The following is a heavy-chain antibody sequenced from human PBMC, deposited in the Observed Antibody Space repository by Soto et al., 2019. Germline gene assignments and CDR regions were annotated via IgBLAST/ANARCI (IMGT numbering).Heavy chain of an antibody. CDR1: GYTFTSYD. Sequence: ASVKVSCKASGYTFTSYDINWVRQAPGQGLEWMGWINPNSGGTNYAQKFQGWVTMTRDTSISTAYMELSRLRSDDTAVYYCARIGRYYYYGMDVWGQGTTVTVSS. J-gene: IGHJ6*02. D-gene: IGHD2-15*01. CDR3: ARIGRYYYYGMDV. V-gene: IGHV1-2*04. CDR2: INPNSGGT.